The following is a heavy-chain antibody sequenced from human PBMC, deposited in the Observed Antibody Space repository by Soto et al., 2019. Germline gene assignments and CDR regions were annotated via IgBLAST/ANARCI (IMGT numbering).Heavy chain of an antibody. D-gene: IGHD5-18*01. V-gene: IGHV3-23*01. Sequence: PGGSLRLSCAASGFTFSSYAMSWVRQAPGKGLEWVSGISGSGDSTYYADSVKGRFTISRDNSKNTLYLQMNSLRAEDTAVYYCARDGYSYAHYFDYWGKGTLVTVSS. CDR2: ISGSGDST. CDR3: ARDGYSYAHYFDY. J-gene: IGHJ4*02. CDR1: GFTFSSYA.